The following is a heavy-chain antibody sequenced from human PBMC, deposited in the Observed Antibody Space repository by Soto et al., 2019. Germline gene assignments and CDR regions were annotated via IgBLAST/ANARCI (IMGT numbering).Heavy chain of an antibody. CDR1: GYTFTSYG. D-gene: IGHD3-22*01. J-gene: IGHJ4*02. CDR2: IASHDGST. Sequence: QVPLIQSATEVKRPGASVRVSCRASGYTFTSYGLNWVRRAPGQGLEWLGRIASHDGSTVSAQSFQGRLTLTRDTFTNTAYLELGALTSGATGLYFWWRYDGDDSTNFWGQVTLVTVAA. V-gene: IGHV1-18*04. CDR3: WRYDGDDSTNF.